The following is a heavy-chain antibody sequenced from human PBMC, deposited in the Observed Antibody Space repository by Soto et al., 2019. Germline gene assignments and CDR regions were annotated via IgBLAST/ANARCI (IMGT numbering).Heavy chain of an antibody. J-gene: IGHJ6*02. CDR2: ISAYNGNT. CDR1: CYTFTSYG. CDR3: ASVVLRFLEWFRGGMDV. V-gene: IGHV1-18*04. D-gene: IGHD3-3*01. Sequence: ASVKVSCKASCYTFTSYGISLVRQAPGQGLEWMGWISAYNGNTNYAQKLQGRVTMTTDTSTSTAYMELRSLRSDDTAVYYCASVVLRFLEWFRGGMDVWGQGTTVTVSS.